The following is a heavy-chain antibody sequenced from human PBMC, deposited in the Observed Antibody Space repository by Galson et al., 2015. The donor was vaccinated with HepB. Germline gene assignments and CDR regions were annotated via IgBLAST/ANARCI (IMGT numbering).Heavy chain of an antibody. CDR1: GFSISYGYY. D-gene: IGHD4-11*01. CDR3: ARSYRGGRGQYYYYYGMDV. CDR2: IYHTGST. Sequence: SETLSLTCTVSGFSISYGYYWGWIRQPPGKGLEWIGSIYHTGSTYYNPSLKSRVTLSVDTSKNQFSLRVRSVTAADTAVYYCARSYRGGRGQYYYYYGMDVWGQGTTVTVSS. J-gene: IGHJ6*02. V-gene: IGHV4-38-2*02.